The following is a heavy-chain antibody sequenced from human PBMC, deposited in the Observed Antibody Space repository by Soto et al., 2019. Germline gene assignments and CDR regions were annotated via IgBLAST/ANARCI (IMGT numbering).Heavy chain of an antibody. J-gene: IGHJ5*02. Sequence: QVQLEQSGAEVKKPGSSVKVSCKASEGTFSTHAISWVRQAPEEGLEWMGGIIPLFGTTNYAQKFQGRVTIIADKSTSTVSMELISLRSEDTAIYYCAGRFMVRGGDAWFDTWGQGTLVTVSS. CDR2: IIPLFGTT. CDR1: EGTFSTHA. V-gene: IGHV1-69*06. D-gene: IGHD3-10*01. CDR3: AGRFMVRGGDAWFDT.